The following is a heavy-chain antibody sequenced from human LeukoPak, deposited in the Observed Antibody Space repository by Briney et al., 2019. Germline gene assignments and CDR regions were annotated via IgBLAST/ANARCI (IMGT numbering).Heavy chain of an antibody. CDR2: ISGYNGNT. CDR1: GDSFTSYG. J-gene: IGHJ4*02. V-gene: IGHV1-18*01. CDR3: ARDYGDYPSY. Sequence: ASVKVSSKASGDSFTSYGITWGRQAPGQGLEWMGWISGYNGNTKYAQKFQGRVTMTTDTSTSTAYMELRSLRSDDTAVYYCARDYGDYPSYWGQGTLVTVSS. D-gene: IGHD4-17*01.